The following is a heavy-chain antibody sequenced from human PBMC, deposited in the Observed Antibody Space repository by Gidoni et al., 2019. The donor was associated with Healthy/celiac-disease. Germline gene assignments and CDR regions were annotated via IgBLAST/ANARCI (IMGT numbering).Heavy chain of an antibody. Sequence: EVQLVESGGGLAKSGGSLRLSCAASGFTFSNAWMSWVRQAPGKGLEWVGRIKSKTDGGATDYAAPVKGRFPISRDDSKNTLYLQMNSLKTEDTAVYYCTTGSGWYGEWGQYAFDIWGQGTMVTVSS. D-gene: IGHD6-19*01. CDR2: IKSKTDGGAT. V-gene: IGHV3-15*01. J-gene: IGHJ3*02. CDR1: GFTFSNAW. CDR3: TTGSGWYGEWGQYAFDI.